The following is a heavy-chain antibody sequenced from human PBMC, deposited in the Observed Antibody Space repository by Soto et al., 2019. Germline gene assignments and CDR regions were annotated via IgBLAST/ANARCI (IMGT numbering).Heavy chain of an antibody. CDR2: IYHSGST. CDR3: ARGFNGWELHQFGLDA. CDR1: GGSISSYY. V-gene: IGHV4-59*12. Sequence: SETLSLTCTVSGGSISSYYWSWIRQPPGKGLEWIGDIYHSGSTNYNPSLKSRVTISVDTSKNQFSLKLSSVTAADTAVYYCARGFNGWELHQFGLDAWGQGTTVTVSS. D-gene: IGHD1-26*01. J-gene: IGHJ6*02.